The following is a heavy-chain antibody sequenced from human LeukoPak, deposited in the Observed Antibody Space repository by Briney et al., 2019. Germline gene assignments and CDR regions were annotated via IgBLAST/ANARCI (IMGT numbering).Heavy chain of an antibody. Sequence: PSETLSLTCAVYGGSFSGYYWSWIRQPPGKGLEWIGEINHSGSTNYNPSLESRVTISVDTSKNQFSLKLSSVTAADTAVYYCARRITMVRGHYGMDVWGKGTTVTVSS. J-gene: IGHJ6*04. D-gene: IGHD3-10*01. CDR1: GGSFSGYY. CDR3: ARRITMVRGHYGMDV. V-gene: IGHV4-34*01. CDR2: INHSGST.